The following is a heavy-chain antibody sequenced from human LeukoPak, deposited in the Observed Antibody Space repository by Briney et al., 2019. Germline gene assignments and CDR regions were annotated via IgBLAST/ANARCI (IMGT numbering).Heavy chain of an antibody. J-gene: IGHJ3*02. V-gene: IGHV4-39*07. D-gene: IGHD2-2*01. CDR2: IYYNGST. CDR1: GGSISSSSCC. CDR3: ARYRGYCSSTSCYDFTPHDAFDI. Sequence: SETLSLTCTVSGGSISSSSCCWGRIRQPPGKGLEWIGRIYYNGSTYYNPSLKSRVPISVDTSKNQFSLKLSSVTAADTAVYYCARYRGYCSSTSCYDFTPHDAFDIWGQGTMVTVSS.